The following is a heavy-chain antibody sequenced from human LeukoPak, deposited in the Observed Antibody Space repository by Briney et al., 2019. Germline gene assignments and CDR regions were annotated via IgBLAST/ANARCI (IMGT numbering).Heavy chain of an antibody. CDR1: GHTFTGYY. Sequence: ASVKVSCKASGHTFTGYYMHWVRQASGQGLEWMGRINPNSGGTNYAQKFQGRVTMTRDTSISTAYMELSRLRSDDTAVYYCARDQGGTAFDIWGQGTMVTVSS. J-gene: IGHJ3*02. V-gene: IGHV1-2*06. D-gene: IGHD2-15*01. CDR2: INPNSGGT. CDR3: ARDQGGTAFDI.